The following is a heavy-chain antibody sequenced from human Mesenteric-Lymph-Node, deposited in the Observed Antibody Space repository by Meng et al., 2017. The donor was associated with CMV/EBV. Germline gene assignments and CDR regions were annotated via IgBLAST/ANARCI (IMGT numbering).Heavy chain of an antibody. J-gene: IGHJ4*02. CDR3: ARDARGSSHLDH. CDR1: GASITSYY. V-gene: IGHV4-59*01. Sequence: SETLSLTCTVPGASITSYYWSWIRQPPGKGLEWIGYIYYSVSTNYNPSLKSRVTISVGTSKNQFSLKLTSVTAADTAMYYCARDARGSSHLDHWGLGTLVTVSS. CDR2: IYYSVST. D-gene: IGHD6-6*01.